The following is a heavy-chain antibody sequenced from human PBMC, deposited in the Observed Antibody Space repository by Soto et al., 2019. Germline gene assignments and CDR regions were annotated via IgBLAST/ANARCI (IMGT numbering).Heavy chain of an antibody. CDR1: GFTFPSSA. J-gene: IGHJ3*02. D-gene: IGHD3-10*01. V-gene: IGHV1-58*01. Sequence: SVKVYCKASGFTFPSSAVQWVRQARGQRLEWIGWIVVGSGNTNSAQKFQGRVTFTTDISTSTAYMELSSLIFEDTAVYYCARDSGYYGSGPPHGDAFDIWGQGTMVTVS. CDR3: ARDSGYYGSGPPHGDAFDI. CDR2: IVVGSGNT.